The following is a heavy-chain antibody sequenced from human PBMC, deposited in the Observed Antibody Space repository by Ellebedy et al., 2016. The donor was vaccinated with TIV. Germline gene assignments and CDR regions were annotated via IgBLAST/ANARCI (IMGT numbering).Heavy chain of an antibody. Sequence: GGSLRLSCVVSGFSISSNYMSWVRQAPGKGLEWVSIIYSAGNTYYADSAKVRFTISRDTSKNTLYLQLNSLRGEDTAVYYCARVDLGLAFHYWGRGALVTVSS. D-gene: IGHD1-26*01. CDR1: GFSISSNY. V-gene: IGHV3-53*01. CDR2: IYSAGNT. CDR3: ARVDLGLAFHY. J-gene: IGHJ4*02.